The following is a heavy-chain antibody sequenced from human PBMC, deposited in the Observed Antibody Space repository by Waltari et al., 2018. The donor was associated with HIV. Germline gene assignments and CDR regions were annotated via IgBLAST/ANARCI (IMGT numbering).Heavy chain of an antibody. J-gene: IGHJ4*02. V-gene: IGHV1-69*13. CDR1: GGPCSSVV. CDR2: INPMFGTE. Sequence: QVQLVQSGAEVKTPGSSVKVSCTASGGPCSSVVIGWVRQAPGQVPGWMGGINPMFGTENYGKNVQGRATTSADESTSTAYMEMSSLRSEDTAVYYCARDGLRYSGTFYSDYWGQGTLVTVSS. D-gene: IGHD1-26*01. CDR3: ARDGLRYSGTFYSDY.